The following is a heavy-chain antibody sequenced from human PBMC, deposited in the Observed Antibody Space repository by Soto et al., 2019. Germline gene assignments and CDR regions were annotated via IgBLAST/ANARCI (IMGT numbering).Heavy chain of an antibody. CDR1: GFTFRSFA. CDR2: ISGSGGST. V-gene: IGHV3-23*01. CDR3: ASGFAAGKRSTSDF. J-gene: IGHJ4*02. Sequence: CSLRLSCAASGFTFRSFAMSWVRQAPGKGLDWVSAISGSGGSTYSADSVKGRFAISRDNSRNTLYLQMRSLRAEDTAVYYCASGFAAGKRSTSDFSSQGSRVTVSS. D-gene: IGHD3-10*01.